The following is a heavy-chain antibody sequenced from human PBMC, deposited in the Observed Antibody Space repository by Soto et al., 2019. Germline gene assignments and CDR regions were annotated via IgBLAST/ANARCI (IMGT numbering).Heavy chain of an antibody. Sequence: QVQLVQSGAEVKKPGSSVKVSCKASGGTFSSYAISWVRQAPGQGLEWMGGIIPIFGTANYAQKFQGRVTITADESTSTAYMELSSLRCEETGVYYCARDDSSGYYYAGWGQGTLVTVSS. CDR3: ARDDSSGYYYAG. V-gene: IGHV1-69*12. D-gene: IGHD3-22*01. J-gene: IGHJ4*02. CDR2: IIPIFGTA. CDR1: GGTFSSYA.